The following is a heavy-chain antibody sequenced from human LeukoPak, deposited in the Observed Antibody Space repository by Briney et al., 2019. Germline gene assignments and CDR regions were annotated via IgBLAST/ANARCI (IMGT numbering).Heavy chain of an antibody. CDR3: ASPPSYCGGDCYFDY. Sequence: PGGSLRLSCAASGFTFSSYEMNWVRQAPGKGLEWVSYISSSGSTIYYADSVKGRFTISRDNAKNSLYLQMNSLRAEDTAVYYCASPPSYCGGDCYFDYWGQGTLVTVSS. CDR1: GFTFSSYE. V-gene: IGHV3-48*03. J-gene: IGHJ4*02. D-gene: IGHD2-21*02. CDR2: ISSSGSTI.